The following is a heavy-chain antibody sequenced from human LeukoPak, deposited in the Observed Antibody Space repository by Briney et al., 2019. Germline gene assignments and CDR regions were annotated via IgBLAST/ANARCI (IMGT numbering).Heavy chain of an antibody. D-gene: IGHD2-8*01. V-gene: IGHV3-30*02. CDR1: GFTFSSYG. J-gene: IGHJ4*02. CDR3: AKGGLIILIDY. Sequence: GGSLRLSCAASGFTFSSYGMHWVRQAPGKGLEWVAFIRYGGSNKYYADSVKGRSTISRDNSKNTLYLQMNSLRAEDTAVYYCAKGGLIILIDYWGQGTLVTVSS. CDR2: IRYGGSNK.